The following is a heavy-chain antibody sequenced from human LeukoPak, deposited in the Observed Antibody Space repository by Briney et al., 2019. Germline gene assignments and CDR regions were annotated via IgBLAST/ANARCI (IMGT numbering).Heavy chain of an antibody. CDR2: IYYSGST. J-gene: IGHJ3*02. D-gene: IGHD2-15*01. V-gene: IGHV4-59*01. Sequence: SETLSLTCTVSGGSISSYYWSWIRQPPGKGLEWIWYIYYSGSTNYNPSLKSRVTISVDTSKNQFSLKLSSVTAADTAVYYCAGIVVAATLEKAFDIWGQGTMVTVSS. CDR1: GGSISSYY. CDR3: AGIVVAATLEKAFDI.